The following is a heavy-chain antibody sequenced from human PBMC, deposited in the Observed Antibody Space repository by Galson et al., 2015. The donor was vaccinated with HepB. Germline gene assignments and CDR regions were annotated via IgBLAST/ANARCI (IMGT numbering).Heavy chain of an antibody. D-gene: IGHD1-14*01. CDR1: GFTFSSYG. Sequence: SLRLSCAASGFTFSSYGMHWVRQAPGKGLEWVAVIWYDGSNKYYADSVKGRFTISRDNSKNTLYLQMNSLRAEDTAVYYCARDRGAHRGYYYCYMDVWGKGTTVTVSS. CDR2: IWYDGSNK. CDR3: ARDRGAHRGYYYCYMDV. J-gene: IGHJ6*03. V-gene: IGHV3-33*01.